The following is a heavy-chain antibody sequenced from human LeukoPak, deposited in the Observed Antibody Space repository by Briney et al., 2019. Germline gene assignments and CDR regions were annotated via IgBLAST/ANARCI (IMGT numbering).Heavy chain of an antibody. Sequence: GGSLRLSCAASGFTFSSYSMNWVRQAPGKGLEWVSSISSSSSYIYYADSVKGRFTISRDNAKDSLYLQMNSLRAEDTAVYYCARAVLMGSSWFDYWGQGTLVTVSS. D-gene: IGHD6-13*01. V-gene: IGHV3-21*01. CDR3: ARAVLMGSSWFDY. CDR2: ISSSSSYI. CDR1: GFTFSSYS. J-gene: IGHJ4*02.